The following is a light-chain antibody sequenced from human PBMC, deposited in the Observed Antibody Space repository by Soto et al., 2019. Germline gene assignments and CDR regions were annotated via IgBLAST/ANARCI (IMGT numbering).Light chain of an antibody. Sequence: QSVLTQPPSASGSPGQSVTISCTGTSSDVGGYNYVSWYQQHPGKAPKLMIYEVSNRPSGVSNRFSGSKSGNTASLTISGLQAEDEADYYCSSYTSSSTSGVFGGGTKVTVL. CDR3: SSYTSSSTSGV. CDR1: SSDVGGYNY. CDR2: EVS. J-gene: IGLJ2*01. V-gene: IGLV2-14*01.